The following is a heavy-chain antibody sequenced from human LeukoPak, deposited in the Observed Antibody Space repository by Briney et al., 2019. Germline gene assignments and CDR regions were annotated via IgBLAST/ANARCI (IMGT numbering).Heavy chain of an antibody. J-gene: IGHJ4*02. CDR3: AGEGDSLDTDY. CDR2: INTDGSST. D-gene: IGHD3-22*01. Sequence: GGSLRLSCAASGFTFSSYWMHWVRQAPGKGLVWVSRINTDGSSTSYADSVKGRFTISRDNAKNTLYLQMNSLRAEDTAVYYCAGEGDSLDTDYWGQGTLVTVSS. V-gene: IGHV3-74*01. CDR1: GFTFSSYW.